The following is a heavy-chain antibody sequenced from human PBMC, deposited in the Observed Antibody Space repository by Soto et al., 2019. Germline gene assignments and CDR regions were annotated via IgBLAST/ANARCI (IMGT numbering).Heavy chain of an antibody. Sequence: EVQLVESGGDLVQPGGSLRLSCAAAGFTFSSYWMSWVRQAPGTGLEWVADIKQDGSDKYYLDSVKCRFTNSRDNVKNSLYRQMNSQRDEHTAVYHCTRGGTLTWLQEYCGQGTLVTVSS. CDR2: IKQDGSDK. V-gene: IGHV3-7*01. CDR1: GFTFSSYW. CDR3: TRGGTLTWLQEY. D-gene: IGHD5-12*01. J-gene: IGHJ4*02.